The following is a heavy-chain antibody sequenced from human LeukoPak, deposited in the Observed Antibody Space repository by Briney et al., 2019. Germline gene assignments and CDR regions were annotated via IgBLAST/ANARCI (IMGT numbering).Heavy chain of an antibody. V-gene: IGHV3-72*01. CDR3: ARGGSSSSWYPFDY. J-gene: IGHJ4*02. CDR2: IRNKANSYTT. D-gene: IGHD6-13*01. CDR1: GFTFSDHY. Sequence: GGSLRLSCADSGFTFSDHYMDWVRQAPGKGLKWVGRIRNKANSYTTEYAASVKGRFTISRDDSKNSLYLQMNSLKTEDTAVYYCARGGSSSSWYPFDYWGQGTLVTVSS.